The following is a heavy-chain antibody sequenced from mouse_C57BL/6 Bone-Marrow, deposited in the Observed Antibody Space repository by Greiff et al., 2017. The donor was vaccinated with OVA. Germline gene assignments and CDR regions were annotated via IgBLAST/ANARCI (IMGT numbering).Heavy chain of an antibody. V-gene: IGHV1-59*01. J-gene: IGHJ3*01. D-gene: IGHD1-1*01. CDR2: IDPSDSYT. Sequence: QVQLQQPGAELVRPGTSVKLSCKASSYTFTSYWMHWVKQRPGQGLEWIGVIDPSDSYTNYNQKFKGKATLTVDTSSSTAYMQLSSLTSEDSAVYYCASSSIYYYGRGFAYWGQGTLVTVSA. CDR3: ASSSIYYYGRGFAY. CDR1: SYTFTSYW.